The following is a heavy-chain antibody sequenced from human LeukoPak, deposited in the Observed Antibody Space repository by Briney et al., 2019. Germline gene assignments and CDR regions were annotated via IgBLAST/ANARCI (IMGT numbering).Heavy chain of an antibody. V-gene: IGHV1-69*01. CDR1: GGTFSSYA. Sequence: ASVKVSCKASGGTFSSYAISWVRQAPGQGLEWMGGIIPIFGTANYAQKFQGRVTITADESTSTAYMELSSLRSEDTAVYYCAKECNCPSGGNWHAGTLDYWGQGTLVTVSS. D-gene: IGHD4-23*01. CDR2: IIPIFGTA. CDR3: AKECNCPSGGNWHAGTLDY. J-gene: IGHJ4*02.